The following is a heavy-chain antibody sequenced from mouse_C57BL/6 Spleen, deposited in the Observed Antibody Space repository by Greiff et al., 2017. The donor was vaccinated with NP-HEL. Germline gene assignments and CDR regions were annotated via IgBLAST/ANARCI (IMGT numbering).Heavy chain of an antibody. V-gene: IGHV1-50*01. CDR3: AGSQFITYYAMDY. D-gene: IGHD1-1*01. J-gene: IGHJ4*01. Sequence: QVQLQQPGAELVKPGASVKLSCKASGYTFTSYWMQWVKQRPGQGLEWIGEIDPSDSYTNYNQKFKGKATLTVDTSSSTAYMQLSSLTSEDSAVYYCAGSQFITYYAMDYWGQGTSVTVSS. CDR2: IDPSDSYT. CDR1: GYTFTSYW.